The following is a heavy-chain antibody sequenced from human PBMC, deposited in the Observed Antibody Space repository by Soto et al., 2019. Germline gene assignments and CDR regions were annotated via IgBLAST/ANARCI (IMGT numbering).Heavy chain of an antibody. V-gene: IGHV3-30*03. J-gene: IGHJ4*02. CDR1: GFSFSNYG. D-gene: IGHD6-19*01. Sequence: QVQLVESGGGVVQPGRSLRLSCAASGFSFSNYGMHWARQAPGKGLEWVAGISFDGSNKYHADSVKGRFTISRDNSKNTLYLQMHSLRTEYTAVYYCAGGWYFFDYCGQGTLVTVSS. CDR3: AGGWYFFDY. CDR2: ISFDGSNK.